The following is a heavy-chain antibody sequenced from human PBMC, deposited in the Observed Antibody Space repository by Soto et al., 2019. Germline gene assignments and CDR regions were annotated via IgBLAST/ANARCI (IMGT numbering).Heavy chain of an antibody. Sequence: ASVKVSCKASGYTFTSYAMHWVRQAPGQRLEWMGWINAGNGNTKYSQKFQGRVTITRDTSASTAYMELSSLRSEDTAVYYCARAGAWHGDYLKIDYWGQGTLVTVSS. D-gene: IGHD4-17*01. V-gene: IGHV1-3*01. CDR2: INAGNGNT. J-gene: IGHJ4*02. CDR3: ARAGAWHGDYLKIDY. CDR1: GYTFTSYA.